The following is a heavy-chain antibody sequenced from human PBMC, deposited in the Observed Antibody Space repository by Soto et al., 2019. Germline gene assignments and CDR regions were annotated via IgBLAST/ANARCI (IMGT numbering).Heavy chain of an antibody. J-gene: IGHJ6*01. V-gene: IGHV3-15*01. CDR2: IKRKIDGETT. CDR1: GFTFSDAW. Sequence: EVQLVESGGGMVMPGGSLRLSCAASGFTFSDAWMTWIRQAPGKGLQCVGRIKRKIDGETTDYAASVKGRFTISRDDPKNTLYLQMNSLKVEDTAMYYCVTDRGGGMDVWGQGNTVTVSS. CDR3: VTDRGGGMDV. D-gene: IGHD3-10*01.